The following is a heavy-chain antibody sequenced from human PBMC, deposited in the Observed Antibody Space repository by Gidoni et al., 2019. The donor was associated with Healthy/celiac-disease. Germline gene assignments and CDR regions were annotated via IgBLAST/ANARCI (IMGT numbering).Heavy chain of an antibody. V-gene: IGHV3-23*01. D-gene: IGHD3-22*01. Sequence: EVQLLESGGGLVQTGGSLRLSCAASGFTFRSYAMNWVRQAPGKGLEWVSAISGSGGSTYYADSVKGRFTISRDNSKNTLYLQMNSLRAEDTAVYYCAKATNYYDSSGSDYWGQGTLVTVSS. CDR3: AKATNYYDSSGSDY. J-gene: IGHJ4*02. CDR2: ISGSGGST. CDR1: GFTFRSYA.